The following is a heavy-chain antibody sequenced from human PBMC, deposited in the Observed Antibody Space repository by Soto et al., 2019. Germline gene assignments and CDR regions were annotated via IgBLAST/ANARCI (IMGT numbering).Heavy chain of an antibody. CDR3: GRGLRWGAFDI. J-gene: IGHJ3*02. Sequence: VQLVQSGAEVKKPGSSVKVSCKASGGTFSSYTISWVRQAPGQGLEWMGRIIPILGIANYAQKFQGRVTITADKSTSTGYMELSSLRSEDPAVYYCGRGLRWGAFDIWGQGTMVTVSS. CDR1: GGTFSSYT. CDR2: IIPILGIA. V-gene: IGHV1-69*02. D-gene: IGHD3-16*01.